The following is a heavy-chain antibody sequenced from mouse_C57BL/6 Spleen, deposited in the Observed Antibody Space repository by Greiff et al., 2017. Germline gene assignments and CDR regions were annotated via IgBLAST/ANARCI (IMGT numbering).Heavy chain of an antibody. J-gene: IGHJ4*01. CDR1: GFTFSSYA. Sequence: DVQLVESGEGLVKPGGSLKLSCAASGFTFSSYAMSWVRQTPEKRLEWVAYISSGGDYIYYADTVKGRFTISRDNARNTLYLQMSSLKSEDTAMYYCTRERGYYYAMDYWGQGTSVTVSS. CDR3: TRERGYYYAMDY. CDR2: ISSGGDYI. V-gene: IGHV5-9-1*02.